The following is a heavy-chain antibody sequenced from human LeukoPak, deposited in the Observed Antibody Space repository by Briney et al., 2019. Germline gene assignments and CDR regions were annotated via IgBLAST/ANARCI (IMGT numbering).Heavy chain of an antibody. D-gene: IGHD5-24*01. V-gene: IGHV2-70*01. Sequence: SAPTLSHPTPPLTLTCSSPGFSRHTPGMRVSWIRQPPAKALEALAVIDCADYKYYSTSLKTRLTISKDTSKNQVVFTMTNMHPVDTATYSCARCRDGYPLLDYSGQGTLVTVSS. CDR3: ARCRDGYPLLDY. J-gene: IGHJ4*02. CDR1: GFSRHTPGMR. CDR2: IDCADYK.